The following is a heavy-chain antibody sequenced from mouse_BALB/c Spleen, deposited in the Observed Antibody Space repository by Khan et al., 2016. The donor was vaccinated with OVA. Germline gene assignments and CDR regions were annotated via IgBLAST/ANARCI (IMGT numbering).Heavy chain of an antibody. CDR1: GFTFSDYG. D-gene: IGHD2-1*01. CDR2: ISSLAYSV. Sequence: EVELVESGGGLVQPGGSRKLSCAASGFTFSDYGMAWVRQGPGKGPEWVAFISSLAYSVYYADTVTGRFTVSRANAKNTLYREMSSRRCEDTAVYYCVRVYYGNYEEMGVLDYWGQGTTLTVSS. V-gene: IGHV5-15*02. CDR3: VRVYYGNYEEMGVLDY. J-gene: IGHJ2*01.